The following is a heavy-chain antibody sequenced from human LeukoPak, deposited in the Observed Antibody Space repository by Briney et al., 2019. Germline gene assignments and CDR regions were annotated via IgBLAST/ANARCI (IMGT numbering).Heavy chain of an antibody. CDR1: GGTFNSYA. CDR2: IIPIFGKA. V-gene: IGHV1-69*01. J-gene: IGHJ4*02. Sequence: SMXXXCKASGGTFNSYAISWVRQAPGQGGEWMGGIIPIFGKANYAQKFQGRVTITADESTSTAYMELSSLRSEDTAVYYCARDPDYWGQGTLVTVSS. CDR3: ARDPDY.